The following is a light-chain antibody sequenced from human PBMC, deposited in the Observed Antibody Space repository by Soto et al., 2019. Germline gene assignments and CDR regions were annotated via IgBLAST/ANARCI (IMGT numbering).Light chain of an antibody. CDR1: QSVSSN. V-gene: IGKV3-15*01. CDR2: GAS. Sequence: EIVMTQSPATLSVSPGERATLSCRPSQSVSSNLAWYQQKPGQAPRLLIYGASTRATGIPARFSGSGSGTEFTLTIGSLQSEDFAVYYCQQYNNWPQTFGQGTKV. CDR3: QQYNNWPQT. J-gene: IGKJ1*01.